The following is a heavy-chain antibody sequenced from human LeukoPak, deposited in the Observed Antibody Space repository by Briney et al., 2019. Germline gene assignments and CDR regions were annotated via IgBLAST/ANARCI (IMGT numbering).Heavy chain of an antibody. Sequence: GGSLRLSCAASGFTFSSYSLNWVRQAPGKGLEWVSYISSSSSTIYYADSVKGRFTISRDNAKNSLYLQMNSLRAEDTAVYYCARETRYSGSYLGPDYWGQGTLVTVSS. V-gene: IGHV3-48*01. D-gene: IGHD1-26*01. J-gene: IGHJ4*02. CDR2: ISSSSSTI. CDR3: ARETRYSGSYLGPDY. CDR1: GFTFSSYS.